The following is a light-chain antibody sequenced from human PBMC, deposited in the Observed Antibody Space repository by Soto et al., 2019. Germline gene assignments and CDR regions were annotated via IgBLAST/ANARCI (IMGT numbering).Light chain of an antibody. CDR3: QQYNNWT. J-gene: IGKJ1*01. V-gene: IGKV3-15*01. CDR2: GAY. Sequence: EIVMTQSPATLSVSPGERATLSCRASQSVSNNYLAWYQQKPGQAPRLLIYGAYTRATGIPARFSGSGSGTEFTLTISSLQSEDFAVYYCQQYNNWTFGQGTKV. CDR1: QSVSNN.